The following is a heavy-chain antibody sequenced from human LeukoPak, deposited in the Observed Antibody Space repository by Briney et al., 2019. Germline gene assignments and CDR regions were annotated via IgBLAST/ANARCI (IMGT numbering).Heavy chain of an antibody. CDR1: GFTFSSYS. V-gene: IGHV3-48*01. Sequence: GGSLRLSCAASGFTFSSYSMNWVRQAPGKGLGWVSYISSSSSTIYYADSVKGRFTISRDNAKNSLYLQMNSLRAEDTAVYYCARMGHSSGWYAXFXXXWGQXTLXT. J-gene: IGHJ4*02. CDR2: ISSSSSTI. D-gene: IGHD6-19*01. CDR3: ARMGHSSGWYAXFXXX.